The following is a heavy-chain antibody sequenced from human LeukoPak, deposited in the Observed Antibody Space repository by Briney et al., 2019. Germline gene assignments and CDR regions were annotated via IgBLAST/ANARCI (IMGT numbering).Heavy chain of an antibody. CDR2: ISGSSSSYI. CDR3: AKAPVTTCRGAFCYPFDY. V-gene: IGHV3-21*04. CDR1: GFTFSRYS. D-gene: IGHD2-15*01. Sequence: GGSLRLSCAASGFTFSRYSMNWVRQAPGKGLEWVSSISGSSSSYIYYADSLKGRFTISRDNAKNSLYLQMNRLRPEDAAVYYCAKAPVTTCRGAFCYPFDYWGLGTLVTVSS. J-gene: IGHJ4*02.